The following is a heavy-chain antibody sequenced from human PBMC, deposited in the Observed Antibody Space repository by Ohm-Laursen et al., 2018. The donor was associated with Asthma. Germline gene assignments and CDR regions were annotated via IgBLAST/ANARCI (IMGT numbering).Heavy chain of an antibody. D-gene: IGHD3-9*01. CDR3: VREDFDWPPGYCDY. V-gene: IGHV4-31*03. CDR2: IYYSGST. J-gene: IGHJ4*02. Sequence: SQTLSLTCTVSGGSISSGSYYWSWIRQHPEKGLEWIGYIYYSGSTYYNPSLKSRVTISIDTSKNQFSLKLSSVTAADTAVYYCVREDFDWPPGYCDYWGQGTLVTVSS. CDR1: GGSISSGSYY.